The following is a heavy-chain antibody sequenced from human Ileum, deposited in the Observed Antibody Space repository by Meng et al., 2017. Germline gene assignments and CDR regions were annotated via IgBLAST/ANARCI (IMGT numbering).Heavy chain of an antibody. V-gene: IGHV1-2*06. CDR1: GYTFTGYY. Sequence: ASVKVSCKASGYTFTGYYMHWVRQAPGQGLEWMGRINPDSGGTDYTQKFQGRVTMTRDTSISTAYMELSRLRSDDTAVYYCASPLRPYSGCYQPFDYWGQGTLVTVSS. D-gene: IGHD1-26*01. J-gene: IGHJ4*02. CDR2: INPDSGGT. CDR3: ASPLRPYSGCYQPFDY.